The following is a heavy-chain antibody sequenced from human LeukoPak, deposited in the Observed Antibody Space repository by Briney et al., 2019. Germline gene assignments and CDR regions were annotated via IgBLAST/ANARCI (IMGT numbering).Heavy chain of an antibody. V-gene: IGHV4-39*07. Sequence: PSETLSLTCTVSGGSISSSSYYWGWIRQPPGKGLEWIGSIYYSGSTYYNPSLKSRVTISVDTSKNQFSLKLSSVTAADTAVYYCARSLTIRFDYWGQGTLVTVSS. J-gene: IGHJ4*02. CDR1: GGSISSSSYY. CDR2: IYYSGST. D-gene: IGHD3-9*01. CDR3: ARSLTIRFDY.